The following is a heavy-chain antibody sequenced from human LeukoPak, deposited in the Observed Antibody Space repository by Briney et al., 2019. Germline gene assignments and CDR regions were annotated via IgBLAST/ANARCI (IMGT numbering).Heavy chain of an antibody. D-gene: IGHD2-8*01. Sequence: ASVKVSCKASGYNFISYYMHWGRQAPGQGLEWMGISNPSGGGTSYAQKFQDRVTMTRDTSTSTVYMELSSLKSEDTAVYYCAREDVVLVDAVRYYYYGMDVWGQGTTVTVSS. V-gene: IGHV1-46*01. CDR2: SNPSGGGT. CDR1: GYNFISYY. J-gene: IGHJ6*02. CDR3: AREDVVLVDAVRYYYYGMDV.